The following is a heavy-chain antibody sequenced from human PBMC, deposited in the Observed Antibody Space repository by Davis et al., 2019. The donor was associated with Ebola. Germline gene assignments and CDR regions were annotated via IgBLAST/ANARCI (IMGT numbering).Heavy chain of an antibody. D-gene: IGHD1-14*01. CDR3: ARDSSPRNLDI. Sequence: SETLSLTRNVSGASIRTYYWSWVRQPPGKGLEWIGYIYNSGSTNYNPSLRSRVTISADPSKNQFSLRLTSVTAADTAVYYCARDSSPRNLDIWGQGTLVTVSA. V-gene: IGHV4-59*01. J-gene: IGHJ3*02. CDR2: IYNSGST. CDR1: GASIRTYY.